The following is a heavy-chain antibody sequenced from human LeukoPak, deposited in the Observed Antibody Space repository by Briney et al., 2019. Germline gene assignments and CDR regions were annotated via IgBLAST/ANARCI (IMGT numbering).Heavy chain of an antibody. V-gene: IGHV3-23*01. J-gene: IGHJ4*02. Sequence: GGSLRLSCAASGFTFSSYAMSWVRQAPGKGLEWVSAISGSGGSTYYADSVKGRFTISRDNSKNTLYLQMNSLRAEDTAVYYCAKVPVYLYGSGSYYDSWGQGTLVTVSS. CDR1: GFTFSSYA. D-gene: IGHD3-10*01. CDR3: AKVPVYLYGSGSYYDS. CDR2: ISGSGGST.